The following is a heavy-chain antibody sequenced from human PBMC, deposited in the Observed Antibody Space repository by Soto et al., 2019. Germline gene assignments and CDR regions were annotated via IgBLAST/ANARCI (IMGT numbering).Heavy chain of an antibody. CDR3: AKGWTGSSSWSDLDY. Sequence: EVQLLDSGRGLEQPGGSLRLSCAASGFTFSNYAMSWVRQAPGKGLEWVSTISNTGGSTYYADSVKGRFTISRDNSENTLYLQMNRLRAEDTALYYCAKGWTGSSSWSDLDYWGQGTGVTVPS. D-gene: IGHD6-13*01. CDR2: ISNTGGST. V-gene: IGHV3-23*01. CDR1: GFTFSNYA. J-gene: IGHJ4*02.